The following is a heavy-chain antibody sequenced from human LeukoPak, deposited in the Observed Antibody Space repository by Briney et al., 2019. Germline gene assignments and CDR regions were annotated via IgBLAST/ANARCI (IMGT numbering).Heavy chain of an antibody. J-gene: IGHJ5*02. CDR1: GYSFTSYW. D-gene: IGHD6-13*01. V-gene: IGHV5-51*01. CDR2: IYPGDSDT. Sequence: GESLKISCKGSGYSFTSYWIVWVRQMPGKGLEWMGIIYPGDSDTRYSPSFQGQVTISADKSINTAYLQWSSLKASDTAIYYCARRAAVIDWFDPWGQGTLVSVSS. CDR3: ARRAAVIDWFDP.